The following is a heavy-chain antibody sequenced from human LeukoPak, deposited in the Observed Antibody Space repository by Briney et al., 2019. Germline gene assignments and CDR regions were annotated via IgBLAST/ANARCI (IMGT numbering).Heavy chain of an antibody. D-gene: IGHD3-3*01. J-gene: IGHJ3*02. CDR2: ISYSGST. Sequence: SSETLSLTCAVYGGSFSGYYWSWIRQPPGKGLEWIGSISYSGSTYYNPSLKSRVTISVDTSKNQFSLKLSSVTAADTAVYYCATMRDFGVIIMAFDIWGQGTMVTVSS. CDR3: ATMRDFGVIIMAFDI. V-gene: IGHV4-34*01. CDR1: GGSFSGYY.